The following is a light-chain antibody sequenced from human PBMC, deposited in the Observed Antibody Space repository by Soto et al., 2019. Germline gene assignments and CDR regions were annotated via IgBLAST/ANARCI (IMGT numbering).Light chain of an antibody. V-gene: IGLV2-14*01. J-gene: IGLJ1*01. CDR3: SSYTSSSFYV. Sequence: QSALTQPASVSGSPGQSITISCTGTSSDVGGYNYVSWYQQHPGKAPKLMLYDVSNRPSGVSNRFSGSKSGNTAALTISGLQADDEADYYCSSYTSSSFYVFGTGTKVTVL. CDR2: DVS. CDR1: SSDVGGYNY.